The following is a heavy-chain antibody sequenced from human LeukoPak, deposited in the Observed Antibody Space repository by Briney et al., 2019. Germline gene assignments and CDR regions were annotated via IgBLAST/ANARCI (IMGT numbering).Heavy chain of an antibody. D-gene: IGHD3-10*01. Sequence: PGGSPRLSCAASGFTFSNAWMSWVRQAPGKGLEWVGRIKSKTDGGTTDYAAPVKGRFTISRDDSKNTLYLQMNSLKTEDTAVYYCTTDLSEGTTVRLKVSYYYYYMDVWGKGTTVTISS. V-gene: IGHV3-15*01. J-gene: IGHJ6*03. CDR3: TTDLSEGTTVRLKVSYYYYYMDV. CDR1: GFTFSNAW. CDR2: IKSKTDGGTT.